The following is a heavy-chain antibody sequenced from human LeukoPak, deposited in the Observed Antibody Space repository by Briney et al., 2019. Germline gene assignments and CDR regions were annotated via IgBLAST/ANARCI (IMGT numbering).Heavy chain of an antibody. D-gene: IGHD2-8*01. J-gene: IGHJ4*02. CDR1: GFTFSSYD. CDR3: AKVRRITNGGYFDY. Sequence: GGSLRLSCAAYGFTFSSYDMSWDGQAKGKGVEWGSDISGSGGSTYYADSVTRRFTISRHNSKNTLYLQMNSLRAEDTAVYYCAKVRRITNGGYFDYWGQGTLVTVSS. V-gene: IGHV3-23*01. CDR2: ISGSGGST.